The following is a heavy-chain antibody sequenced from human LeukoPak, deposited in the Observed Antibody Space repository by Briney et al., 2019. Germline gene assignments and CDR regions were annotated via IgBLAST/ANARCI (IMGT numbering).Heavy chain of an antibody. Sequence: GESLKISCKGSGYSFTSYWIGWVRQMPGKGLEWMGIIYPGDSDTRYSPSFQGQVTMSADKSISTAYLQWSSLKASDTAMYYCARGSSIAAAGELNWFDPWGQGTLVTVSS. CDR2: IYPGDSDT. V-gene: IGHV5-51*01. J-gene: IGHJ5*02. CDR3: ARGSSIAAAGELNWFDP. CDR1: GYSFTSYW. D-gene: IGHD6-13*01.